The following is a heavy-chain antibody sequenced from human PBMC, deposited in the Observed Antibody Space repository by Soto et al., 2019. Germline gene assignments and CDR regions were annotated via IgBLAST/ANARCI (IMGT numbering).Heavy chain of an antibody. J-gene: IGHJ4*02. CDR3: ARVGLRLGDYFDY. CDR1: GGSISSGAYY. CDR2: IYYSGNT. D-gene: IGHD3-16*01. V-gene: IGHV4-31*03. Sequence: QVQLQESGPGLVKPSQTLSLPCTVSGGSISSGAYYWSWIRQHPGKGLEWIGYIYYSGNTYYNPSLKSRVTISVDTSKNQFSLKLSSVTAADTAVYYCARVGLRLGDYFDYWGQGTLVSVSS.